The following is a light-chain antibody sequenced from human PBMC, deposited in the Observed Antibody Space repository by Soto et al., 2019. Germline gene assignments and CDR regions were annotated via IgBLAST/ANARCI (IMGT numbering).Light chain of an antibody. V-gene: IGKV1-5*03. Sequence: DIQMTQSPSTLSASVGDRVIITCRASQSIGTWLAWYQQKPGTAPKLLMYQASSLESGAPSRFSGSGSGTEFTLTISSVQPDDSATYYCQQYDTYLRGTFGQGTKLEIK. CDR2: QAS. J-gene: IGKJ2*01. CDR1: QSIGTW. CDR3: QQYDTYLRGT.